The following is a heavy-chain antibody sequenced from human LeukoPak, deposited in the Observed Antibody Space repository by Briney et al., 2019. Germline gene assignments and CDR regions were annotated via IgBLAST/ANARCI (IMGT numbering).Heavy chain of an antibody. J-gene: IGHJ5*02. CDR2: IYPGDSDT. V-gene: IGHV5-51*01. D-gene: IGHD1-7*01. Sequence: GESLEISCKGSGSRFTSYWIGWVRQMPGKGLEWMGIIYPGDSDTSYSPSFQGQVTISADKSISTAYLQWCSLKASDTAMYYCARQRTGSGNYVTYNWFDPWGQGTLVTVSS. CDR3: ARQRTGSGNYVTYNWFDP. CDR1: GSRFTSYW.